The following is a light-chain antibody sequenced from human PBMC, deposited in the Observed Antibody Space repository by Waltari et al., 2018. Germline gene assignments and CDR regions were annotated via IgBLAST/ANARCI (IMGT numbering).Light chain of an antibody. CDR3: GTWDSSLTTGGYV. J-gene: IGLJ1*01. Sequence: QSVLTQPPSVSATPGQKVTISCSGSTSNIGKNYVSWSRQLPGTAPKLVIYDNDQRPSGIPDRFSGSKSGTSASLDITGLQTGDEADYVCGTWDSSLTTGGYVFGPGTTVTVL. CDR1: TSNIGKNY. V-gene: IGLV1-51*01. CDR2: DND.